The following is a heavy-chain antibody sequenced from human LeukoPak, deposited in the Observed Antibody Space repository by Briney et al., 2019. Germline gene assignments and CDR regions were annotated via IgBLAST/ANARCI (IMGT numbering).Heavy chain of an antibody. J-gene: IGHJ4*02. Sequence: GGSLRLSCAASGFTFSSYSMNWVRQAPGKGLEWVSSISSSSSYIYYADSVKGRLTISRDNAKNSLYLQMNSLRAEDTAVYYCARDSSSTSPGYWGQGTLVTVSS. V-gene: IGHV3-21*01. CDR3: ARDSSSTSPGY. CDR1: GFTFSSYS. D-gene: IGHD2-2*01. CDR2: ISSSSSYI.